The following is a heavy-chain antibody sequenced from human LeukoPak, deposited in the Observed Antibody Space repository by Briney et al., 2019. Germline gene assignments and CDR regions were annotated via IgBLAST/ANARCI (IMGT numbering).Heavy chain of an antibody. CDR2: INPSGGST. V-gene: IGHV1-46*01. D-gene: IGHD5-18*01. CDR1: GYTFTSYY. J-gene: IGHJ4*02. Sequence: ASVKVSCKASGYTFTSYYMHWVRQAPGQGLEWMGIINPSGGSTSYAQKFQGRVTMTRDTSTSTVYMELSSLRSEDTAVYYCARDKYTPRRGYSYGYFDYWGQGTLVTVSS. CDR3: ARDKYTPRRGYSYGYFDY.